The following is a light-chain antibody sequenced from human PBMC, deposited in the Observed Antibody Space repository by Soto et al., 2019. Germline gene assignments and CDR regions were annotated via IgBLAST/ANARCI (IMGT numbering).Light chain of an antibody. CDR1: QGISSY. CDR3: QQYYSYLMYT. Sequence: AIRMTQSQPSFSASKGDRVTITCRASQGISSYLAWYQQKPGKATKLLIYAASTLQSGFPSRFSGSGSGTDFTLTISCLQSEDFATYYCQQYYSYLMYTFGQGTKLEIK. V-gene: IGKV1-8*01. CDR2: AAS. J-gene: IGKJ2*01.